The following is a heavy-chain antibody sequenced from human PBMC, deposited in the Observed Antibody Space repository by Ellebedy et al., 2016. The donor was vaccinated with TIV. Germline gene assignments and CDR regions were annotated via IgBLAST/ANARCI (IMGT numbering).Heavy chain of an antibody. Sequence: PGGSLRLSCKGSGYSFRDYWIGRVRQMPGKGLEWMGIIYPGDYDTRYSPSFQGQVSMSADKSISTAYLQWSSLKASDTAMYYCARHFRGDPRGAFDLWGRGTLVTVSS. CDR2: IYPGDYDT. CDR3: ARHFRGDPRGAFDL. D-gene: IGHD3-16*01. CDR1: GYSFRDYW. J-gene: IGHJ2*01. V-gene: IGHV5-51*01.